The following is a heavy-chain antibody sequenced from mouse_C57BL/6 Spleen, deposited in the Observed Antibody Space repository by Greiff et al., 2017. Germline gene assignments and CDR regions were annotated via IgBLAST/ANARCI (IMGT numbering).Heavy chain of an antibody. J-gene: IGHJ4*01. CDR1: GFTFSSYG. CDR3: ARAIVTTGDYYAMDY. Sequence: EVKVVESGGDLVKPGGSLKLSCAASGFTFSSYGMSWVRQTPDKRLEWVATISSGGSYTYYPDSVKGRFTISRDNAKNTLYLQMSSLKSEDTAMYYCARAIVTTGDYYAMDYWGQGTSVTVSS. D-gene: IGHD2-5*01. V-gene: IGHV5-6*01. CDR2: ISSGGSYT.